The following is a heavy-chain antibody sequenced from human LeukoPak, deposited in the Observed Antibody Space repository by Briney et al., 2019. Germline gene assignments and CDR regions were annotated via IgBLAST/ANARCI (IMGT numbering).Heavy chain of an antibody. CDR1: GFSFSSYA. Sequence: PGGSLRLSCAASGFSFSSYAMHWVRQAPGKGLEWVAFIRYDGSNKYYADSVKGRFTISRDNSKNTLYLQMNSLRSEDTAVYYCAKPDSGGGSSWYYYYYMDVWGKGTTVTISS. J-gene: IGHJ6*03. CDR2: IRYDGSNK. D-gene: IGHD6-13*01. V-gene: IGHV3-30*02. CDR3: AKPDSGGGSSWYYYYYMDV.